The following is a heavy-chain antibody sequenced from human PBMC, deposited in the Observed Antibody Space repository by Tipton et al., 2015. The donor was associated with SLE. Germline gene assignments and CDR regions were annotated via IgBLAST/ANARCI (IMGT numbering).Heavy chain of an antibody. V-gene: IGHV3-20*04. CDR1: GFTFDDYG. J-gene: IGHJ4*02. CDR3: AKDMGDFGSGSLDY. CDR2: INWNGGST. Sequence: SLRLSCAASGFTFDDYGMSWVRQAPGKGLEWVSGINWNGGSTGYADSVKGRFTISRDNSKNTLYLRMHSLRAEDTAVYYCAKDMGDFGSGSLDYWGQGTLVTVSS. D-gene: IGHD3-10*01.